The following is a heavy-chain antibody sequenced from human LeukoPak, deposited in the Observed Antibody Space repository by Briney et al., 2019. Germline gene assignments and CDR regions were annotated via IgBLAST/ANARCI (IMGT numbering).Heavy chain of an antibody. CDR1: GFTFSGYA. CDR2: ISGSGGST. Sequence: PGGSLRLSCAASGFTFSGYAMSWVRQAPGKGLEWVSAISGSGGSTYYADSVKGRFTISRDNSKNTLYLQMNSLRAEDTAVYYCATSPPYYYGSGSYLPFDYWGQGTLVTVSS. J-gene: IGHJ4*02. CDR3: ATSPPYYYGSGSYLPFDY. V-gene: IGHV3-23*01. D-gene: IGHD3-10*01.